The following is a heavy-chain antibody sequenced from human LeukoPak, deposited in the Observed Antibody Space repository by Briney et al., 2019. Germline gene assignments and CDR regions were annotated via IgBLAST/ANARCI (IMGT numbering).Heavy chain of an antibody. D-gene: IGHD5-24*01. CDR2: INHSGST. CDR3: AREGWLQPFDY. CDR1: GGSFSGYY. J-gene: IGHJ4*02. Sequence: PSETLSLTCAVSGGSFSGYYWSWIRQPPGKGLEWIGEINHSGSTNYNPSLKSRVTISVDTSKNQFSLKLSSVTAADTAVYDCAREGWLQPFDYGGQGTLVTGSS. V-gene: IGHV4-34*01.